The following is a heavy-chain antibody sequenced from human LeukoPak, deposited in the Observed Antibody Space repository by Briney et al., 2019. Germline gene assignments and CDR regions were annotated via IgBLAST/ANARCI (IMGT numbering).Heavy chain of an antibody. J-gene: IGHJ4*02. V-gene: IGHV4-38-2*01. CDR1: GYSISSGYY. Sequence: SETLSLTCAVSGYSISSGYYWGWIRQPPGKGLEGIGSIYHSGSTYYNPSLKSRVTISVDTSKNQFSLKLSTVTAADTAVYYCARGGRYCTNGVCYRSFDYWGQGTLVTVSS. D-gene: IGHD2-8*01. CDR3: ARGGRYCTNGVCYRSFDY. CDR2: IYHSGST.